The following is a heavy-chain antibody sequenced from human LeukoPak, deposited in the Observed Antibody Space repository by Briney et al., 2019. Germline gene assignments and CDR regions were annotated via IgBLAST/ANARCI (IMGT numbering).Heavy chain of an antibody. D-gene: IGHD5-24*01. Sequence: GGSLRLSCAASGFAFTNFAMSWVRQAPGKGLEWVSALSGSGNATYYADFVRGRFTISRDNSKNILYLQMNSLLAEDTAVFFCASQMAATSHWGQGILVTVSS. CDR3: ASQMAATSH. CDR1: GFAFTNFA. J-gene: IGHJ4*02. V-gene: IGHV3-23*01. CDR2: LSGSGNAT.